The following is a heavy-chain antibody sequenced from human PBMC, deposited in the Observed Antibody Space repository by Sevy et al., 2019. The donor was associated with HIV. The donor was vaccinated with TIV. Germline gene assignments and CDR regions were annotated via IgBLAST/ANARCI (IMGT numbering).Heavy chain of an antibody. D-gene: IGHD3-3*01. J-gene: IGHJ4*02. V-gene: IGHV4-4*07. CDR2: IYDSASA. CDR3: ARDRVTIFGVSIDYYFDY. Sequence: SDTLSLTCSVSGDSISSYYWSWIRQPAGKGLEWIGRIYDSASATYEPSLKSRVTMSLDTSKNQFSLKLNSVTAADTAVYYCARDRVTIFGVSIDYYFDYWGQGTLVTVSS. CDR1: GDSISSYY.